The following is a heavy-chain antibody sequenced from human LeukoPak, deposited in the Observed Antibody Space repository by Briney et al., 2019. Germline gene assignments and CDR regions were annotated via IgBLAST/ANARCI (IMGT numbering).Heavy chain of an antibody. Sequence: GGSLRLSCAASGFTFSNYWMSWGRQAPGKGLEWVATINQDGSGKYYVDSVKGRFTISRDNAKNSLHLQMSSLRAEDTAVYYCARVRTGTTNWFDPWGQGTLVTVSS. D-gene: IGHD1-1*01. CDR3: ARVRTGTTNWFDP. CDR2: INQDGSGK. J-gene: IGHJ5*02. V-gene: IGHV3-7*04. CDR1: GFTFSNYW.